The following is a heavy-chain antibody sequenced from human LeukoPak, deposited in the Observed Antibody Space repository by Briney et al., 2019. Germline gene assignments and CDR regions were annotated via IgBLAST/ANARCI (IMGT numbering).Heavy chain of an antibody. CDR2: IYHSGST. CDR1: GGSISSGGYY. V-gene: IGHV4-30-2*01. J-gene: IGHJ5*02. D-gene: IGHD3-16*01. CDR3: ARDLDKWFDP. Sequence: KPSQTLSLTCTVSGGSISSGGYYWSWIRQPPGKGLEWIGYIYHSGSTYYNPSLKSRVTISVDRSKNQFSLKLSSVTAADTAVYCCARDLDKWFDPWGQGTLVTVSS.